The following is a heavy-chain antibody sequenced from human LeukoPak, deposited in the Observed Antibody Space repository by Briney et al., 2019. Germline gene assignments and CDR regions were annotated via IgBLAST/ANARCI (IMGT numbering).Heavy chain of an antibody. CDR1: GFTFSTYE. V-gene: IGHV3-48*03. CDR2: ISGSADTA. J-gene: IGHJ4*02. Sequence: PGGSLRLSCAASGFTFSTYEINWVRQAPGKGLEWISYISGSADTAYYADSVKGRFTISRDNAKNSLYLQMNSLRAEDTAVYYCARGFFLDYWGQGTLVTVSS. D-gene: IGHD2/OR15-2a*01. CDR3: ARGFFLDY.